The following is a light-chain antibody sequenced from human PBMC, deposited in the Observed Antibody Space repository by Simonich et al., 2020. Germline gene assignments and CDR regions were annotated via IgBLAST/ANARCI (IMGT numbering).Light chain of an antibody. CDR1: ALPKKF. V-gene: IGLV3-10*01. CDR3: YSTDSSGNHRV. Sequence: SYELTQPPSVSVSPGQTARITCSGDALPKKFAYWYQQKSGQAPVLVIYEDSKRPSGIPERVSGSSSGTMATLTISGAQGEDEADYYCYSTDSSGNHRVFGGGTKLTVL. CDR2: EDS. J-gene: IGLJ3*02.